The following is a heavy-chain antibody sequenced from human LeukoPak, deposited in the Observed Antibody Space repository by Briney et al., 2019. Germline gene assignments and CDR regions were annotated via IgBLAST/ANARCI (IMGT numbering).Heavy chain of an antibody. CDR3: ARRASTERGHSYGLDY. CDR2: ISYDGSNK. V-gene: IGHV3-30*04. D-gene: IGHD5-18*01. CDR1: GFTFSSYA. Sequence: GGSLRLSCAASGFTFSSYAMHWVRQAPGKGLEWVAVISYDGSNKYYADSVKGRFTISRDNSKNTLYLQMNSLRAEDTAVYYCARRASTERGHSYGLDYWGQGTLVTVSS. J-gene: IGHJ4*02.